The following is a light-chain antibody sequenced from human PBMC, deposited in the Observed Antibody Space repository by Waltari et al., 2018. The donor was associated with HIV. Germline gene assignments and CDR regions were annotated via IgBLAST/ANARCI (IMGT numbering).Light chain of an antibody. CDR3: QTWGSGIVI. CDR1: SGHSSHD. J-gene: IGLJ2*01. CDR2: LHSDGSH. V-gene: IGLV4-69*01. Sequence: QVVLYPTPSPSASPGTSVNFTCTLSSGHSSHDIARHQQPPGKGHRYLMKLHSDGSHNRGDGIPDRFSGSSSGAERHLIISSLHSDDEADYYCQTWGSGIVIFGGGTKLTVL.